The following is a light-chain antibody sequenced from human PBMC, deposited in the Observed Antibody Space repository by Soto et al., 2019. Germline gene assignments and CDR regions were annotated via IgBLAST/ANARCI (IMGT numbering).Light chain of an antibody. Sequence: EIVMTQSPATLSVSPGERATLSCRASQSVSSNLAWYQQKPGQAPRLLIYGASTRATGIPARFSGSGSGTEFTLTISRLQSEDFAVYYCQQYNNSRTFGQGTKVEIK. CDR1: QSVSSN. CDR3: QQYNNSRT. CDR2: GAS. J-gene: IGKJ1*01. V-gene: IGKV3-15*01.